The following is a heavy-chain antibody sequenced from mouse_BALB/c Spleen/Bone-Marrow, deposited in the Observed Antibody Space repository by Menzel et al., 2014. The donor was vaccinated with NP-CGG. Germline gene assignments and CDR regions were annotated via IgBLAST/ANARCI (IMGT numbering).Heavy chain of an antibody. CDR2: INPSSGYT. J-gene: IGHJ3*01. D-gene: IGHD4-1*01. Sequence: QVQLQQSGAELARPGASVKMSCKASGYTFXSYTMHWVKQRPGQCLEWIGYINPSSGYTNYNQKFKDKATLTADKSSSTAYMQLSSLTSEDSAVYYCARERNWDSFAYWGQGTLVTVSA. CDR1: GYTFXSYT. V-gene: IGHV1-4*01. CDR3: ARERNWDSFAY.